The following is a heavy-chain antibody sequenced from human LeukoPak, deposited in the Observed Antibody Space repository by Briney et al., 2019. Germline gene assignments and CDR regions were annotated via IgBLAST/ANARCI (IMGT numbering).Heavy chain of an antibody. J-gene: IGHJ4*02. CDR1: GGSFSGYY. CDR3: ARGGPYCSGGSCYGYYFDY. V-gene: IGHV4-34*01. D-gene: IGHD2-15*01. Sequence: SETLSLTCAVYGGSFSGYYWSWIRQPPRKGLEWIGEINHSGSTNYNPSLKSRVTISVDTSKNQFSLKLSSVTAADTAVYYCARGGPYCSGGSCYGYYFDYWGQGTLVTVSS. CDR2: INHSGST.